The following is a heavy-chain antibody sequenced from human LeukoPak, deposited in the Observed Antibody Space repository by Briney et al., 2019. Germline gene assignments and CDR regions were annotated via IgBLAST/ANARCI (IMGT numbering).Heavy chain of an antibody. CDR2: IIPIFGTA. D-gene: IGHD3-3*01. CDR3: ARATMRGFLDRFDP. Sequence: SVKVSCKASGGTFSSYAISWVRQAPGQGLEWMGGIIPIFGTANYAQKFKGRVTITADESTSTAYMELSSLRSEDTAVYYCARATMRGFLDRFDPWGQGTLVTVSS. J-gene: IGHJ5*02. V-gene: IGHV1-69*13. CDR1: GGTFSSYA.